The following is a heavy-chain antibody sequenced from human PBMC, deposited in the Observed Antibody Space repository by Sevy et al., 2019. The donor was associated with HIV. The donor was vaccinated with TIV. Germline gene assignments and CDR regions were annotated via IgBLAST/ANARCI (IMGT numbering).Heavy chain of an antibody. CDR2: IKQDGSEK. D-gene: IGHD3-16*01. V-gene: IGHV3-7*01. CDR3: PRGQSPNGVFSY. J-gene: IGHJ4*02. CDR1: GFSFSSYW. Sequence: GGSLRLSCAASGFSFSSYWMSWVRQAPGKGLEWVANIKQDGSEKYYVDSVKGRFSISRDNAKNSLYLLMNSLRAEDTALYYCPRGQSPNGVFSYWGQGTLVTVSS.